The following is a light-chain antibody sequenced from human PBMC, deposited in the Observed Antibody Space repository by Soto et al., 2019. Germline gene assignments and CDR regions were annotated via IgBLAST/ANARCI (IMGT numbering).Light chain of an antibody. J-gene: IGKJ5*01. Sequence: EVVLTQSPDTLSLSPGERATLSCRASQSVRNNYLAWYQVRPGRAPRLLIYDASTKATAIPDRISGGGSGTDFTLTITGLEPEDLAVYYCQQYGSSPPFTFGQGTRLEL. CDR3: QQYGSSPPFT. CDR2: DAS. CDR1: QSVRNNY. V-gene: IGKV3-20*01.